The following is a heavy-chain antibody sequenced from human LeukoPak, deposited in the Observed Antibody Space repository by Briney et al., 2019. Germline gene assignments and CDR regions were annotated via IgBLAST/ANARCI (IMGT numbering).Heavy chain of an antibody. J-gene: IGHJ4*02. CDR2: ISSSSSTI. D-gene: IGHD4-17*01. CDR3: ATPPTVTRNY. Sequence: SGGSLRLSCAASGFTFSSYSMNWVRQAPGKGLEWVSYISSSSSTIYYADSVRGRFTISRDNSKNTLYPQMDSLRAEDTAVYYCATPPTVTRNYWGQGTLVTVSS. CDR1: GFTFSSYS. V-gene: IGHV3-48*01.